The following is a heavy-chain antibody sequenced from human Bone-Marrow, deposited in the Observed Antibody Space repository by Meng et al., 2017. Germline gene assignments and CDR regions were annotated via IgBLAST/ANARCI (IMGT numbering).Heavy chain of an antibody. CDR1: GGTFSSYA. Sequence: SVTVSCKASGGTFSSYAISWVRQAPGQGLEWMGGIIPIFGTANYAQKFQGRVTITADKSTSTAYMELSSLRSEDTAVYYCARYDYVWGSYVFWGQGTLVTVSS. CDR2: IIPIFGTA. V-gene: IGHV1-69*06. D-gene: IGHD3-16*01. J-gene: IGHJ4*02. CDR3: ARYDYVWGSYVF.